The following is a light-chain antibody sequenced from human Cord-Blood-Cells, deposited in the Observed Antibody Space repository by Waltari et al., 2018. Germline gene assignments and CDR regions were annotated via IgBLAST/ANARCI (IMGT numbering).Light chain of an antibody. CDR2: AAS. CDR3: QQSYSTPRT. V-gene: IGKV1-39*01. CDR1: KSISSY. Sequence: DIQMTQSPSSLSASVGDRVTITCRASKSISSYLNWYQQKPGTAPKLLIYAASSLQSGVPSRFCGSGSGTDFTLTISCLQPGDFATYYCQQSYSTPRTFGQGTKVEIK. J-gene: IGKJ1*01.